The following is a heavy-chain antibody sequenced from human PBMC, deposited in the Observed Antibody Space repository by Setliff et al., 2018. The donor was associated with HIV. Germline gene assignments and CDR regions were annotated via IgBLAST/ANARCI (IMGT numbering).Heavy chain of an antibody. CDR2: IYTGGNA. J-gene: IGHJ4*02. D-gene: IGHD1-1*01. V-gene: IGHV4-61*09. Sequence: SETLSLTCAVSGDSISSGSHYWSWIRQPAGKGLEWIGHIYTGGNANYNPSLQSRVTISVDTSKNQFSLMLGPMTAADTAVYYCARERLSRLGFDYWGQGTLVTVSS. CDR1: GDSISSGSHY. CDR3: ARERLSRLGFDY.